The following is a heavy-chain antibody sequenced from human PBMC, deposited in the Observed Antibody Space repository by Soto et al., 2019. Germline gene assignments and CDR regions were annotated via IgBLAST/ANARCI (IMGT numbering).Heavy chain of an antibody. CDR1: GGSVSSGSYY. CDR2: IYYSGST. CDR3: ARARLRIAAEWFDP. J-gene: IGHJ5*02. D-gene: IGHD6-13*01. V-gene: IGHV4-61*01. Sequence: QVQLQESGPGLVKPSETLSLTCTVSGGSVSSGSYYWSWIRQPPGKGLEWIGYIYYSGSTNYNPSLKSRVTISVATSKNQFSLKLSSVTAADTAVYYCARARLRIAAEWFDPWGQGTLVTVSS.